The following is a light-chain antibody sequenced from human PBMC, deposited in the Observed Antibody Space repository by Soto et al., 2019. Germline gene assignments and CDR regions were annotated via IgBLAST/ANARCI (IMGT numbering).Light chain of an antibody. CDR1: QSVSSY. Sequence: EIVLTQSPATLALSPRERATLSSRASQSVSSYLAWYQQKPGQAPRLLMYGVSTRATGIPARFSGSGSGTDFTLTISSLEPEDFAVYYCKKRSNWPITFGKGTRLEIK. J-gene: IGKJ5*01. V-gene: IGKV3-11*01. CDR3: KKRSNWPIT. CDR2: GVS.